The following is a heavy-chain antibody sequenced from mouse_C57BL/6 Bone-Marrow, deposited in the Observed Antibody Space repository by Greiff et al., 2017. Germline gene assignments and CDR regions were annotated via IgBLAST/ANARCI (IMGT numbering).Heavy chain of an antibody. D-gene: IGHD2-4*01. CDR2: IDPSDSET. Sequence: QVHVKQSGAELVRPGSSVKLSCKASGYTFTSYWMHWVKQRPIQGLEWIGNIDPSDSETHYNQKFKDKATLTVDKSSSTAYMQLSSLTSEDSAVYYCARSRDYDWFAYWGQGTLVTVSA. CDR3: ARSRDYDWFAY. CDR1: GYTFTSYW. J-gene: IGHJ3*01. V-gene: IGHV1-52*01.